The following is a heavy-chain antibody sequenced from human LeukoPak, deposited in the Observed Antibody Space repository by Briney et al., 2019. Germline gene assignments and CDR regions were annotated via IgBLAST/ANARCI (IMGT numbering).Heavy chain of an antibody. CDR2: MNPNSGNT. Sequence: ASVKVSCKASGYTFTSYDTNWVRQATGQGLGWMGWMNPNSGNTGYAQKFQGRVTMTRNTSISTAYMEPSSLRSEDTAVYYCARVARKSGSYPPLGYWGQGTLVTVSS. CDR3: ARVARKSGSYPPLGY. J-gene: IGHJ4*02. D-gene: IGHD1-26*01. CDR1: GYTFTSYD. V-gene: IGHV1-8*01.